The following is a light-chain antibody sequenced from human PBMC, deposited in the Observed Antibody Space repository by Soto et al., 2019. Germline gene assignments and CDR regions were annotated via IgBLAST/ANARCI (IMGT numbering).Light chain of an antibody. CDR3: QQYNNYPRLT. V-gene: IGKV1-5*01. CDR2: DAS. Sequence: IQMTRSPSTRSASVGDRGTITGQASRSISSWLAWYQQKPGKAPKLLIYDASSLESGVPSRFSGSGSGTEFTLTISSLQPDDFATYYCQQYNNYPRLTFGGGTKVDIK. CDR1: RSISSW. J-gene: IGKJ4*01.